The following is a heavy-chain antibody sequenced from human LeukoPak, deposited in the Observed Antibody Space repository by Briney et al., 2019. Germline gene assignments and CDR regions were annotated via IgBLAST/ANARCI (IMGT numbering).Heavy chain of an antibody. CDR3: ATLWPSDFDY. D-gene: IGHD2/OR15-2a*01. V-gene: IGHV3-48*04. CDR2: ISSSSSTI. CDR1: GFTFSSYS. J-gene: IGHJ4*02. Sequence: GGSLRLSCAASGFTFSSYSMNWVRQAPGKGLEWVSYISSSSSTIYYADSVKGRFTISRDNAKNSLYLQMNSLRAEDTAVYYCATLWPSDFDYWGQGTLVTVSS.